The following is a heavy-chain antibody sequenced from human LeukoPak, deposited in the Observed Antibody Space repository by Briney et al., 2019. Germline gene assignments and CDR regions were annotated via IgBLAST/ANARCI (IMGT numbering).Heavy chain of an antibody. CDR1: GGSFSGYY. J-gene: IGHJ6*04. Sequence: ASETLSLTCAVYGGSFSGYYWSWIRQPPGKGLEWIGEINHSGSTNYNPSLKSRVTISVDTSKNQFSLKLSSVTAADTAVYYCATYYGSGLLDVWGKGTTVTISS. V-gene: IGHV4-34*01. CDR2: INHSGST. CDR3: ATYYGSGLLDV. D-gene: IGHD3-10*01.